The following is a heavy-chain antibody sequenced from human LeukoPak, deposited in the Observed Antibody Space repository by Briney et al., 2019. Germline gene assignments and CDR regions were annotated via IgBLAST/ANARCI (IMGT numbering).Heavy chain of an antibody. CDR3: AGGPDVADLDY. J-gene: IGHJ4*02. CDR1: GYTFTSYA. Sequence: ASVKVSCKASGYTFTSYAMHWVRQAPGQRLEWMGWINAGNGNTKYSQKFQGRVTITRDTSASTAYMELRSLRSDDTAVYYCAGGPDVADLDYWGQGTLVTVSS. V-gene: IGHV1-3*01. CDR2: INAGNGNT. D-gene: IGHD1-14*01.